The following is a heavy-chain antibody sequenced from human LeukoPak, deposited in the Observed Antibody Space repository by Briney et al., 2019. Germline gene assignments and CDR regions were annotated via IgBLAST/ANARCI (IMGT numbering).Heavy chain of an antibody. CDR1: GFTFSTYA. J-gene: IGHJ3*02. V-gene: IGHV3-23*01. CDR3: ASANDSYDAFDI. Sequence: GGSLRLSCAASGFTFSTYAMSWVRQAAGKGLEWVSLISGSGGGTYYADSVKGRFTISRDNSKNSLYLQMNSLRAEDTAVYYCASANDSYDAFDIWGQGTMVTVSS. CDR2: ISGSGGGT. D-gene: IGHD2-21*02.